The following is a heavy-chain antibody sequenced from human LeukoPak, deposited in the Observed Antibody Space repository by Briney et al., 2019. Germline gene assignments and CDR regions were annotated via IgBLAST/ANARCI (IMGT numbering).Heavy chain of an antibody. V-gene: IGHV4-59*01. CDR2: ISDSGTT. CDR1: GGSISGYY. D-gene: IGHD3-10*01. J-gene: IGHJ6*02. CDR3: AREYRVVYYGSGTTPNFYYYGMDV. Sequence: PSETLSLTCTVSGGSISGYYWSWIRQPPGKGLEWIGYISDSGTTNYNPSLKSRVTISIDTSNNQFSLKLSSVTAADTAVYYCAREYRVVYYGSGTTPNFYYYGMDVWGQGTTVTVSS.